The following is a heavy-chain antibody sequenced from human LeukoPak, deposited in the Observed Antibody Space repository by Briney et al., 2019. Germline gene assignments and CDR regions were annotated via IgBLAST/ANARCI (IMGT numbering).Heavy chain of an antibody. V-gene: IGHV1-3*01. Sequence: ASVKVSCKASGHTFTSYAMHWVRQAPGQRLEWMGWINAGNGNTKYSQKFQGRVTITRDTSASTAYMELSSLRSEDTAVYYCASHPTSGRWEQWLGLDYWGQGTLVTVSS. D-gene: IGHD6-19*01. J-gene: IGHJ4*02. CDR3: ASHPTSGRWEQWLGLDY. CDR1: GHTFTSYA. CDR2: INAGNGNT.